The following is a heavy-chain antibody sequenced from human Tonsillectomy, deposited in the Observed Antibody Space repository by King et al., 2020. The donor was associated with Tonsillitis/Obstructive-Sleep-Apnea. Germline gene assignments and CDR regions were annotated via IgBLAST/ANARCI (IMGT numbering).Heavy chain of an antibody. CDR1: GGSISSSSCY. D-gene: IGHD3-22*01. J-gene: IGHJ4*02. V-gene: IGHV4-39*01. Sequence: QLQESGPGLVKPSETLYITCTVSGGSISSSSCYWGWIRQPPGKGLEWIGRIYYSGSTYYNPSLKSRVTISVDTSKNQFSLKLSSVTAADTAMYYCAKLTYYYDRRLDYWGQGTLVTVSS. CDR3: AKLTYYYDRRLDY. CDR2: IYYSGST.